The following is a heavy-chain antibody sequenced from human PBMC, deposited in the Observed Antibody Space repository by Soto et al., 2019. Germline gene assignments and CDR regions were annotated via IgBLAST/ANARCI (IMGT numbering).Heavy chain of an antibody. CDR3: ARSRFFLEWLPNGMDV. CDR2: INHSGST. Sequence: TSETLSLTCAVYGGSFSGYYWSWIRQPPGKGLEWIGEINHSGSTNYNPSLKSRVTISVDTSKNQFSLKLSSVTAADTAVYYCARSRFFLEWLPNGMDVWGQGTTVTVSS. D-gene: IGHD3-3*01. J-gene: IGHJ6*02. V-gene: IGHV4-34*01. CDR1: GGSFSGYY.